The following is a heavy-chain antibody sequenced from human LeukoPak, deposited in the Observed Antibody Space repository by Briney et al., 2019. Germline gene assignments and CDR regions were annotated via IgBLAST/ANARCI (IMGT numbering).Heavy chain of an antibody. J-gene: IGHJ6*02. CDR1: GGSISSGSYY. CDR2: IYTSGST. V-gene: IGHV4-61*02. CDR3: ARDPGIYYYYYGMDV. Sequence: SQTLSLTCTVSGGSISSGSYYWSWIRRPAGKGLEWIGRIYTSGSTNYNPSLKSRVTISVDTSKNQFSLKLSSVTAADTAVYYCARDPGIYYYYYGMDVWGQGTTVTVSS.